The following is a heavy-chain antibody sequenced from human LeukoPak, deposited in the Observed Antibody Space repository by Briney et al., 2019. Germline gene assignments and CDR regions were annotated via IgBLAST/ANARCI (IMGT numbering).Heavy chain of an antibody. D-gene: IGHD2/OR15-2a*01. CDR1: GFIFSSYA. CDR3: AKGIKSPGDP. J-gene: IGHJ5*02. CDR2: IGSEGST. V-gene: IGHV3-23*01. Sequence: GGSPRLSCAASGFIFSSYAMTWVRQAPGKGLEWVSAIGSEGSTYYADSVKGRFTISRDNSKNTLYLEMNSLRADDTAIYYCAKGIKSPGDPWGQGTLVTVSS.